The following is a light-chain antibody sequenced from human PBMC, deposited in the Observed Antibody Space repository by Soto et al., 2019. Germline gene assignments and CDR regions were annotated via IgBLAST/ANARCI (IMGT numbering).Light chain of an antibody. CDR1: SSDVGGYNY. Sequence: QSVLTQPVSVSGSPGQSITISCTGTSSDVGGYNYVSWYQQHPGKVPKLVIYEVSNRPSGVSNRFSGSKSGNTASLTISGLQAEDEADYYCSSYTSSITLLYVFGTGTKLTVL. J-gene: IGLJ1*01. CDR3: SSYTSSITLLYV. CDR2: EVS. V-gene: IGLV2-14*01.